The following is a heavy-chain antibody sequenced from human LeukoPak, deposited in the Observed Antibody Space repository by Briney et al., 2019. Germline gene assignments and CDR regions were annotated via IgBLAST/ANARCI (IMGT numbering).Heavy chain of an antibody. CDR3: AKDFYSGSYYYFDY. CDR2: ISGSGDNT. D-gene: IGHD1-26*01. CDR1: GFTFSSCA. J-gene: IGHJ4*02. V-gene: IGHV3-23*01. Sequence: GGSLRLSCAASGFTFSSCAMNWVRQAPGTGLEWVSSISGSGDNTYYADSVKGRFTISRDNSKNMLYLQMNSLRGEDTALYYCAKDFYSGSYYYFDYWGQGTLVTVSS.